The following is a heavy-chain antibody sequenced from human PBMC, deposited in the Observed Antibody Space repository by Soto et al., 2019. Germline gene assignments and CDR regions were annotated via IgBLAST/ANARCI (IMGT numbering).Heavy chain of an antibody. V-gene: IGHV4-39*01. D-gene: IGHD2-15*01. J-gene: IGHJ4*02. CDR3: ARARRAGPGGYCSGGSCYSVTTFDY. Sequence: QLQLQESGPGLVKPSETLSLTCTVSGGSISSSSYYWGWIRQPPGKGLEWIGRIYYSGSTYYNPSLKSRVTISVDTSKNQFSLKLSSVTAADTAVYYCARARRAGPGGYCSGGSCYSVTTFDYWGQGTLVTVSS. CDR2: IYYSGST. CDR1: GGSISSSSYY.